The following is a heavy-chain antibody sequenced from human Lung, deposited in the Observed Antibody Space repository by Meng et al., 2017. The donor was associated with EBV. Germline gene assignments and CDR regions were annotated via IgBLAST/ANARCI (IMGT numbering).Heavy chain of an antibody. CDR1: GGSISSGGYY. J-gene: IGHJ5*02. V-gene: IGHV4-31*01. CDR3: ARVVAGRYNWFDP. D-gene: IGHD6-6*01. Sequence: QGHLQESGPGLVKPSQPPSLPWTVSGGSISSGGYYWSWIRQHPGKGLEWIGYIYYSGSTYYNPSLKSLVTISVDTSKNQFSLKLSSVTAADTAVYYCARVVAGRYNWFDPWGQGTLVTVSS. CDR2: IYYSGST.